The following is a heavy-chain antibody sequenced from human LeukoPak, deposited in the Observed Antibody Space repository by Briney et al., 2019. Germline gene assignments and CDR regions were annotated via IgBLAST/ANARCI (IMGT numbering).Heavy chain of an antibody. J-gene: IGHJ4*02. D-gene: IGHD5-12*01. Sequence: GGSLRLSCVASGFTFSSYWMHWVRQAPGKGLVWVSRINSDGSTTTYADSVRGRFTISRDNAKNLLYLQMNSLRAEDTAVYYCARGMMGGYDLDFAYWGQGTLVTVSS. CDR2: INSDGSTT. CDR1: GFTFSSYW. V-gene: IGHV3-74*01. CDR3: ARGMMGGYDLDFAY.